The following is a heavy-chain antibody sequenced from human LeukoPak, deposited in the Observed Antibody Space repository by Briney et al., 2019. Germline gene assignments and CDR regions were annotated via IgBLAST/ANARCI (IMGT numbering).Heavy chain of an antibody. D-gene: IGHD6-6*01. CDR3: AKGRLLQLVPGNWFDP. Sequence: GGSLRLSCAASGFTFSSYAMSWVRQAPGKGLEWVSAISGSGGSTYYADSVKGRFTISRDNSKNTLYLQMNSLRAEDTAVYYCAKGRLLQLVPGNWFDPWGQGTLVTVSA. J-gene: IGHJ5*02. CDR2: ISGSGGST. V-gene: IGHV3-23*01. CDR1: GFTFSSYA.